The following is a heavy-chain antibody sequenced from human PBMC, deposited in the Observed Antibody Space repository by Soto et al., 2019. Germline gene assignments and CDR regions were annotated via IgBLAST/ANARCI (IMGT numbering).Heavy chain of an antibody. Sequence: QVQLVQSGAEVKKPGASVKVSCKASGYTFTSYYMHWVRQAPGQGLEWMGIINPSGGSTSYAQKFQGRVTMTRDTSTSTVYMELSSLRSEDTAVYYCARGTEYNWNYWGRNGDWFDPWGQGTLVTVSS. V-gene: IGHV1-46*01. CDR3: ARGTEYNWNYWGRNGDWFDP. J-gene: IGHJ5*02. CDR1: GYTFTSYY. CDR2: INPSGGST. D-gene: IGHD1-7*01.